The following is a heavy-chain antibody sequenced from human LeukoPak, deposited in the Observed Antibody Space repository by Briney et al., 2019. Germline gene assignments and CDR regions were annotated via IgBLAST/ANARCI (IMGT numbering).Heavy chain of an antibody. CDR1: GGSISSYY. CDR3: ATHRGGYYNYYYGMDV. CDR2: VYYSGST. J-gene: IGHJ6*02. V-gene: IGHV4-59*08. D-gene: IGHD3-3*01. Sequence: SETRSLTCTVAGGSISSYYGGWIRQPQGKGRGWIGYVYYSGSTNYNPSLKSRVTISVDTSKTQFSLKLSSVNAADTAVYYCATHRGGYYNYYYGMDVWGQGTTVTVSS.